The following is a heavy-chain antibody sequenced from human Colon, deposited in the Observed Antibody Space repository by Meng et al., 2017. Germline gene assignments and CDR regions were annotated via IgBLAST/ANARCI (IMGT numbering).Heavy chain of an antibody. CDR3: ARDRKHYGERGWFDP. D-gene: IGHD4-17*01. CDR1: GGSISNGDYY. CDR2: IYYSGST. J-gene: IGHJ5*02. Sequence: QGRVQAAGQVLVQPSQALSLTCTVSGGSISNGDYYWSWMRQPPGKGLEWIGYIYYSGSTYSNAPLKSRVTISIDRSKNQFSLKLSSVTAADTAVYYCARDRKHYGERGWFDPWGQGTLVTVSS. V-gene: IGHV4-30-4*01.